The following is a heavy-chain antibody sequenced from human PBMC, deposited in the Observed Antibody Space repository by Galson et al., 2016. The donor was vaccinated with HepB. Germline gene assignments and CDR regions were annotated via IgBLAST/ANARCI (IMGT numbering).Heavy chain of an antibody. J-gene: IGHJ3*01. D-gene: IGHD3-9*01. CDR1: GGTFSSYA. CDR3: ARNKGRPHQTYLHILTDAFDL. V-gene: IGHV1-69*06. Sequence: SVKVSCKASGGTFSSYAISWVRQAPGQGLEWMGGIIPIFRTANYAQKFQDRVTITADKSTPTAYMELSSLTSEDTAVYYCARNKGRPHQTYLHILTDAFDLWGQGTSVTVSS. CDR2: IIPIFRTA.